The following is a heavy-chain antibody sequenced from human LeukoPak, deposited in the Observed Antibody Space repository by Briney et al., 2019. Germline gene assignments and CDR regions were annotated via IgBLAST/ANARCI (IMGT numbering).Heavy chain of an antibody. CDR1: GYTFTSYA. V-gene: IGHV7-4-1*02. Sequence: APVKVSCKASGYTFTSYAMNWVRQAPGQGLEWMGWINTNTGNPTYAQGFTGRFVFSLDTSVSTAYLQISSLKAEDTAVYYCARGKPHSSGWYDYYYYMDVWGKGTTVTVSS. D-gene: IGHD6-19*01. J-gene: IGHJ6*03. CDR3: ARGKPHSSGWYDYYYYMDV. CDR2: INTNTGNP.